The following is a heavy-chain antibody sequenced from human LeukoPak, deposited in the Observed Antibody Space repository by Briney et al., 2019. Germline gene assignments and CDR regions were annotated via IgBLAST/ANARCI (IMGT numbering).Heavy chain of an antibody. CDR3: ARDSYSSSWYSSAYYFDS. D-gene: IGHD6-13*01. V-gene: IGHV3-11*06. CDR2: ISSSSSYT. CDR1: GFTFSDYY. Sequence: PGGSLRLSCAASGFTFSDYYMSWIRQAPGKGLEWGSYISSSSSYTNYADSVNGRFTISRDNAKNSLYLQMNSLRAEDTAVYYCARDSYSSSWYSSAYYFDSWGQGTLVTVSS. J-gene: IGHJ4*02.